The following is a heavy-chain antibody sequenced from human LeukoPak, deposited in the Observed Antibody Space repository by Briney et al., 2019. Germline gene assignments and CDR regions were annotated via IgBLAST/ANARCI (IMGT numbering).Heavy chain of an antibody. CDR1: GGSISSSSYY. V-gene: IGHV4-39*01. CDR3: ARQQPNYYDSSGYYQAYWYFDL. J-gene: IGHJ2*01. Sequence: SETLSLTCTVSGGSISSSSYYWGWIRQPPGKGLEWIGSIYYSGSTYYNPSLMSRVTISVDTSTHQFSLKLSSVTAADTAVYYCARQQPNYYDSSGYYQAYWYFDLWGRGTLVTVSS. D-gene: IGHD3-22*01. CDR2: IYYSGST.